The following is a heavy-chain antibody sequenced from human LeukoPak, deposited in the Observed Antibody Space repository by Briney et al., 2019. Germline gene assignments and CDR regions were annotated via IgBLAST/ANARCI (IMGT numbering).Heavy chain of an antibody. CDR1: GYTFTSYY. Sequence: GASXKVSCKASGYTFTSYYIHWVRQAPGQGLEWMGWINPDSGDTNYAQKFQGGGTITRDTAISTAYMELNRLRSDDTAVYYYARESGAFDIWGQGTMVTVSS. V-gene: IGHV1-2*02. J-gene: IGHJ3*02. CDR3: ARESGAFDI. CDR2: INPDSGDT.